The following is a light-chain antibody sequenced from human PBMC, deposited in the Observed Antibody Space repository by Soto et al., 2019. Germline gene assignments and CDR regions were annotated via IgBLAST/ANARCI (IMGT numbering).Light chain of an antibody. CDR1: QDITKY. V-gene: IGKV1-9*01. J-gene: IGKJ5*01. CDR3: QQLNRYPIT. Sequence: IQLTQSPSSLSASVGDRVTITCRASQDITKYLAWYQQKPGTAPKLLIYGASTLQGGVPSRFSGGGSGTDFTLTINNLQPEDFATYFCQQLNRYPITFGQGKRLEIK. CDR2: GAS.